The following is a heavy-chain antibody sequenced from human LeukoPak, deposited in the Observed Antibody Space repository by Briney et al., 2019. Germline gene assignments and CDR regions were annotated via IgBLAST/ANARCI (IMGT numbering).Heavy chain of an antibody. J-gene: IGHJ2*01. CDR2: IYYTGST. V-gene: IGHV4-59*12. CDR1: GGSISGYY. CDR3: ARGSSTVVSRKNWYFDL. Sequence: SETLSLTCTVSGGSISGYYWIWIRQPPGKGLEWIGYIYYTGSTTYNPSLKSRFTMSIDTSKNQFSLKLSSVTAADTAVYYCARGSSTVVSRKNWYFDLWGRGTLVTVSS. D-gene: IGHD4-23*01.